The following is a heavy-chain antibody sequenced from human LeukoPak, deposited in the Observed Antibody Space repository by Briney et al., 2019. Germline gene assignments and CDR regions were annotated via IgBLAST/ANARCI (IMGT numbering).Heavy chain of an antibody. CDR2: IYPGDSDT. CDR3: ARPYYYDSSGYYYVDY. Sequence: GESLKISCKGSGYSFTSYWNCWVRHMPGKSLQWMRIIYPGDSDTKYSPSFQGQVTISADKSISTAYLQWSSLRASDTAMYYCARPYYYDSSGYYYVDYWGQGTLVTVSS. J-gene: IGHJ4*02. V-gene: IGHV5-51*01. D-gene: IGHD3-22*01. CDR1: GYSFTSYW.